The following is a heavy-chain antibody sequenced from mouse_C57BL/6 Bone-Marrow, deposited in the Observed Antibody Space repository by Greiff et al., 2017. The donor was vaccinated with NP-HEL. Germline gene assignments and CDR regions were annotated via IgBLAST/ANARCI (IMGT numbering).Heavy chain of an antibody. CDR3: AREDDGYYVGDYAMDY. CDR1: GFTFSDYY. CDR2: INYDGSST. V-gene: IGHV5-16*01. J-gene: IGHJ4*01. Sequence: EVKLEESEGGLVQPGSSMKLSCTASGFTFSDYYMAWVRQVPEKGLEWVANINYDGSSTYYLDSLKSRFIFSIDNAKNILYLQMSSLKSEDTATYYCAREDDGYYVGDYAMDYWGQGTSVTVSS. D-gene: IGHD2-3*01.